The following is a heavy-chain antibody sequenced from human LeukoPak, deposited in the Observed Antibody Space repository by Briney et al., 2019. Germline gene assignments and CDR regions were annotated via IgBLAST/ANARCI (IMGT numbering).Heavy chain of an antibody. J-gene: IGHJ4*02. V-gene: IGHV3-30*02. CDR2: ISYTETDE. CDR1: VFSFSTFG. Sequence: GGSLRLSCAASVFSFSTFGFHGLRQAPGKELAGVALISYTETDEYYADSVKGRFTITRDNSKNTLYLQMNSLRPDDTAVYYCAKGLGDHDDFRLGYWGQGTLVTVSS. D-gene: IGHD4-17*01. CDR3: AKGLGDHDDFRLGY.